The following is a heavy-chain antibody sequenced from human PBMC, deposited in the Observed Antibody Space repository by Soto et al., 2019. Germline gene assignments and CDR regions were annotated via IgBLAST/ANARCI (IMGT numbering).Heavy chain of an antibody. J-gene: IGHJ6*03. CDR2: INPNGGST. Sequence: QVQLVQSGAEVKKPGASVKVSCKASGYTFINYYIHWVRQAPGQGLEWMGVINPNGGSTVYPHKFQGRVTLTRDTSTSTVYVELSSLRSEDTAVYFCVRATAARQRDYSYHYYLHIWGKGTTVTVSS. D-gene: IGHD6-6*01. V-gene: IGHV1-46*03. CDR1: GYTFINYY. CDR3: VRATAARQRDYSYHYYLHI.